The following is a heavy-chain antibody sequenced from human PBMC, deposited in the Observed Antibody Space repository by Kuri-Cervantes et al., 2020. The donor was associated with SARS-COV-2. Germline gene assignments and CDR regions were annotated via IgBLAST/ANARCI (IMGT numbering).Heavy chain of an antibody. CDR2: IKQDGSEK. CDR3: ARRGQIVVVPAADV. Sequence: LSLTCAASGFTFSSYWMSWVRQAPGKGLEWVANIKQDGSEKYYVDSVKCRFTISRDNAKNSLYLQMNSLRAEDTAVYYCARRGQIVVVPAADVWGKGTTVTVSS. V-gene: IGHV3-7*01. J-gene: IGHJ6*04. CDR1: GFTFSSYW. D-gene: IGHD2-2*01.